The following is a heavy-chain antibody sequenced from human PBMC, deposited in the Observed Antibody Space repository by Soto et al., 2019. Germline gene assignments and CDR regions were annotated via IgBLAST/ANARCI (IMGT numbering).Heavy chain of an antibody. J-gene: IGHJ4*02. CDR3: ARASPIRRANDDLWGGYSIPFDY. D-gene: IGHD3-3*01. CDR2: INQDGSER. Sequence: GGSLRLSCAASGFSFTNYWMSWVRQAPGKGLEWVANINQDGSERYYVDSVKGRFIISRDNAKNSLYLQMNTLRAEDTAIYYCARASPIRRANDDLWGGYSIPFDYWGQGTLVTVSS. CDR1: GFSFTNYW. V-gene: IGHV3-7*01.